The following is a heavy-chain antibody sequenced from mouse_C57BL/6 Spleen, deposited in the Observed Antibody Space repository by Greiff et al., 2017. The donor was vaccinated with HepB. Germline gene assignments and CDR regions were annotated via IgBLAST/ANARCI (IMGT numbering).Heavy chain of an antibody. J-gene: IGHJ3*01. D-gene: IGHD2-3*01. Sequence: EVHLVESGGGLVKPGGSLKLSCAASGFTFSDYGMHWVRQAPEKGLEWVAYISSGSSTIYYADTVKGRFTISRDNAKNTLFLQMTSLRSEDTAMYCCARGGDGYYFLLSYWGQGTLVTVSA. CDR3: ARGGDGYYFLLSY. CDR1: GFTFSDYG. V-gene: IGHV5-17*01. CDR2: ISSGSSTI.